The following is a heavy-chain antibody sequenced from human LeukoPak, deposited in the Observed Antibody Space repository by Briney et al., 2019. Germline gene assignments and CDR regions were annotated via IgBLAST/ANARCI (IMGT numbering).Heavy chain of an antibody. CDR1: GFTFSSYS. V-gene: IGHV3-48*02. CDR2: ISSSSSTI. J-gene: IGHJ6*02. Sequence: GGSLRLSCAASGFTFSSYSMNWVRQAPGKGLEWVSYISSSSSTIYYADSVKGRFTISRDNAKNSLYLQMNSLRDADTAVYYCARDRMGGSYYYYGMDVWGQGTTVTVSS. D-gene: IGHD3-10*01. CDR3: ARDRMGGSYYYYGMDV.